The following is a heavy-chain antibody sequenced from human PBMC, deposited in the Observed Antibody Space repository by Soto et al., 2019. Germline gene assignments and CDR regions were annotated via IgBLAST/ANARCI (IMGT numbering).Heavy chain of an antibody. CDR1: GNTFASHG. CDR2: ISGFNGQT. Sequence: ASVKVSCKASGNTFASHGFSWVRQAPGQGLEWMGWISGFNGQTNYALKFQGRVTLTTDTSTSTAYMELRSLRSDDTAVYFCATDSNYDVSNSFWGQGTLVTVSS. D-gene: IGHD3-3*01. CDR3: ATDSNYDVSNSF. J-gene: IGHJ4*02. V-gene: IGHV1-18*01.